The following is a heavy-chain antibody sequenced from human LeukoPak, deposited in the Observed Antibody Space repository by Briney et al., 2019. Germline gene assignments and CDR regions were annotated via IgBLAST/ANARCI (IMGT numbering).Heavy chain of an antibody. CDR3: AKDGYYDFWSGYYYGSGGFRGMDV. Sequence: GGSLRLYCAASGFTFSSYAMSWGRQAPGKGLEWVSAISGSGGSTYYADSAKGRFTISRDNSKNTLYLQMSSLRAEDTAVYYCAKDGYYDFWSGYYYGSGGFRGMDVWGQGTTVTVSS. V-gene: IGHV3-23*01. J-gene: IGHJ6*02. CDR2: ISGSGGST. CDR1: GFTFSSYA. D-gene: IGHD3-3*01.